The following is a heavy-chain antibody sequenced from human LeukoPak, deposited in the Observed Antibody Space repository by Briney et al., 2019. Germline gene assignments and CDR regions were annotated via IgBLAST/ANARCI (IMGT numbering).Heavy chain of an antibody. Sequence: GGSLRHSCAASGFTFSNYAVNWVRQAPGKGLEWVSTIRVNGDSTFYADSVKGRFTISRDNSKNTLYLQMNSLRVKDTAVYYCARDRSGDYYFDYWGQGTLVTVSS. V-gene: IGHV3-23*01. CDR1: GFTFSNYA. CDR2: IRVNGDST. J-gene: IGHJ4*02. CDR3: ARDRSGDYYFDY. D-gene: IGHD4-17*01.